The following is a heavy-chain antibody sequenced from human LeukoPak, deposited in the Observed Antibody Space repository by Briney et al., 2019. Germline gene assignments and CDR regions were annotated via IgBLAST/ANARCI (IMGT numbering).Heavy chain of an antibody. J-gene: IGHJ2*01. CDR2: IYYSGST. V-gene: IGHV4-59*01. D-gene: IGHD3-22*01. CDR3: AREEELVVTRGYWYFDL. CDR1: GGSMSSYY. Sequence: PSETLSLTCTVSGGSMSSYYWSWIRQPPGKGLEWIGFIYYSGSTNYNPSLKSRVIISVDTSKNQFSLKLSSVTAADTAVYFCAREEELVVTRGYWYFDLWGRGTLVTVSS.